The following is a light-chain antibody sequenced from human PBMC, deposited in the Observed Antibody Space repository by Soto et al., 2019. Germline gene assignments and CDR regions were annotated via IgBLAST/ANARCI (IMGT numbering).Light chain of an antibody. CDR3: QQYNTYSRWT. CDR2: KAS. Sequence: DIQMTQSPSTLSASVGDTVTITCRASQSISTYLVWYQQKPGKAPKLLIYKASSLQSGVPSRFSGSGSGTEFTLTISSLQPDDFATYYCQQYNTYSRWTFGQGTKVELK. V-gene: IGKV1-5*03. CDR1: QSISTY. J-gene: IGKJ1*01.